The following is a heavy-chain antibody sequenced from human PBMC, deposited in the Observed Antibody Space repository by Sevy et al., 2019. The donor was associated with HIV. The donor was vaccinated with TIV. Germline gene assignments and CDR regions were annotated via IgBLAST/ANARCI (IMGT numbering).Heavy chain of an antibody. Sequence: ASVKVSCKASGDTFTNNYIHWVRQAPGQGLEWMGMVDPSAGNTTYAQKFQGRVTMTRHTSTSILYMELSSLRSEDTAVYYCVRADPDQHFDSWGQGTLVNVSS. J-gene: IGHJ4*02. CDR2: VDPSAGNT. CDR1: GDTFTNNY. V-gene: IGHV1-46*01. CDR3: VRADPDQHFDS.